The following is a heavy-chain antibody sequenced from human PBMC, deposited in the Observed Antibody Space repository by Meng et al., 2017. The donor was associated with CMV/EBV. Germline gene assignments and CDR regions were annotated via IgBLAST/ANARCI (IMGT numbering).Heavy chain of an antibody. CDR1: GFTFSSYA. D-gene: IGHD6-6*01. Sequence: GESLKISCAASGFTFSSYAMSWVRQAPGKGLEWVSAISGSGGSTYYADSVKGRFTISRDNAKNSLYLQMNSLRAEDTAVYYCARDLLAARRGYYYGMDVWGQGTTVTVSS. V-gene: IGHV3-23*01. J-gene: IGHJ6*02. CDR2: ISGSGGST. CDR3: ARDLLAARRGYYYGMDV.